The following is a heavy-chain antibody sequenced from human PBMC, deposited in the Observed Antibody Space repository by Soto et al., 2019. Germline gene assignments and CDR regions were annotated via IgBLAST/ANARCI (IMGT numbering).Heavy chain of an antibody. CDR1: GFTFSSYW. J-gene: IGHJ5*02. CDR3: ASPYSSSWSQGFDP. CDR2: INSDGSST. V-gene: IGHV3-74*01. D-gene: IGHD6-13*01. Sequence: GGSLRLSCAASGFTFSSYWMHWVRQALGKGLVWVSRINSDGSSTSYADSVKGRFTISRDNAKNTLYLQMNSLRAEDMAVYYCASPYSSSWSQGFDPWGQGTLVTVSS.